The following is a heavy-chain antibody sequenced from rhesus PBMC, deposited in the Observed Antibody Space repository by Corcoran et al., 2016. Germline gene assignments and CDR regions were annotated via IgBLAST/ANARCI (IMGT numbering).Heavy chain of an antibody. CDR2: ISGSSGST. J-gene: IGHJ3*01. Sequence: QVQLQESGPGLVKPSETLSLTCAVSGYSISSGYYWGWIRQPPGKGLEYIGYISGSSGSTYYNPSLKRRVTISKDTSKNQFSLNLRSVSAADAAVYYCARRGNFDAFDFCGQGLRVTVSS. CDR3: ARRGNFDAFDF. CDR1: GYSISSGYY. V-gene: IGHV4-99*01.